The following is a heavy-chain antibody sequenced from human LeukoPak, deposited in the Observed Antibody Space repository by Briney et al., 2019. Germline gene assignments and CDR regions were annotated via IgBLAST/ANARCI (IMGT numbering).Heavy chain of an antibody. V-gene: IGHV4-59*01. CDR1: GGSISSYY. CDR2: IYYSGST. J-gene: IGHJ3*02. D-gene: IGHD1-26*01. Sequence: PSETLSLTCTVSGGSISSYYWSWIRQPPGKGLEWIGYIYYSGSTNYNPSLKSRVTISVDTSKNQFSLKLSSVTAADTAVYYCARGGWYSGSYCDAFDIWGQGTMVTVSS. CDR3: ARGGWYSGSYCDAFDI.